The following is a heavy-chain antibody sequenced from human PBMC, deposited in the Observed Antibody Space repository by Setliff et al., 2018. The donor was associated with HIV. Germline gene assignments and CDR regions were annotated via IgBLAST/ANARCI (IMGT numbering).Heavy chain of an antibody. D-gene: IGHD2-2*01. Sequence: PSETLSLTCAVYGGPLSGHYWSWIRQPPGQGLEWIGETSHSGKTNYNPSLKSPVTISVDTSKNQFSLKLTSVTAADTAVYYCVTSSSWSSRLNFWGPGMLVTVSS. CDR1: GGPLSGHY. CDR2: TSHSGKT. V-gene: IGHV4-34*01. CDR3: VTSSSWSSRLNF. J-gene: IGHJ4*02.